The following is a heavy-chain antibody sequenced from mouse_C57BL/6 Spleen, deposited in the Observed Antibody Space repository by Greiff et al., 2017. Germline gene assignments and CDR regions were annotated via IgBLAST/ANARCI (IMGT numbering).Heavy chain of an antibody. CDR3: ARWSTLFCLDD. CDR1: GFTFTDYY. D-gene: IGHD5-1*01. Sequence: EVQVVESGGGLVQPGGSLSLSCAASGFTFTDYYMSWVRQPPGKALEWLGFISNKANGYTTEYNASVKGRFTISRDNSQSILYLQMNALRAEASATYCCARWSTLFCLDDWSQGTTRTVTA. V-gene: IGHV7-3*01. CDR2: ISNKANGYTT. J-gene: IGHJ2*01.